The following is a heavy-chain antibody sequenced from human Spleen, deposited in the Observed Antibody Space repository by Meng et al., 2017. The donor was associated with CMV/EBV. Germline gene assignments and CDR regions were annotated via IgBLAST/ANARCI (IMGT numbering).Heavy chain of an antibody. CDR1: GFTFSTFW. CDR2: IKRDGSEK. Sequence: GESLKISCVGYGFTFSTFWMSWVRQAPGKGLEWVANIKRDGSEKYHVDSVKGRFTISRDNSKNTVYLQMNSLRPEDTAVYYCAKGNSGYNYGCLDYWGQGTLVTVSS. D-gene: IGHD5-18*01. J-gene: IGHJ4*02. CDR3: AKGNSGYNYGCLDY. V-gene: IGHV3-7*03.